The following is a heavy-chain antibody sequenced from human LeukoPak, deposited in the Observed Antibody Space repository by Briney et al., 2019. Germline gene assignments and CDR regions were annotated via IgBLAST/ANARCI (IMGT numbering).Heavy chain of an antibody. CDR1: GFTFTNAW. CDR2: VKSKPDGGTI. J-gene: IGHJ4*02. Sequence: GGSLRPSCAASGFTFTNAWMSWVRQAPGKGLEWVGHVKSKPDGGTIHYAAPVKGRFTISRDDSKNMVYLQMNGLKIEDTAVYYCTTDRGITIRPLFDYWGQGTLVTVSS. CDR3: TTDRGITIRPLFDY. D-gene: IGHD1-14*01. V-gene: IGHV3-15*01.